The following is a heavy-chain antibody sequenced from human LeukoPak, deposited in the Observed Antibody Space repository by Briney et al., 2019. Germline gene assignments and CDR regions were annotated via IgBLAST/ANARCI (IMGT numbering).Heavy chain of an antibody. D-gene: IGHD3-22*01. V-gene: IGHV4-34*01. Sequence: PSETLSLTCAVYGGSFSGYYWSWIRQPPGKGLEWIGEINHSGSTNYNPSLKSRVTISVDTSKNQFSLKLSSVTAADTAVYYCARGRDSSGYPRIEYWGQGTLVTVSS. CDR2: INHSGST. J-gene: IGHJ4*02. CDR3: ARGRDSSGYPRIEY. CDR1: GGSFSGYY.